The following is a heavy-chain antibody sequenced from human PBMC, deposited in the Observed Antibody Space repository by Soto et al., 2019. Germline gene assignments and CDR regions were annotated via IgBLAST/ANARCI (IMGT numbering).Heavy chain of an antibody. D-gene: IGHD3-10*01. Sequence: QVQLQESGPGLVKPSQTLSLTCTVSGGSISSGGYYWGWIRQHPGKGLEWIGYIYYSGSTYYNPSLKSRVTLSVATSMNQFSLKLSSVTVADRAVYYCASIVSSAHGEFSDWGQGTLVTVSS. J-gene: IGHJ4*02. V-gene: IGHV4-31*03. CDR2: IYYSGST. CDR1: GGSISSGGYY. CDR3: ASIVSSAHGEFSD.